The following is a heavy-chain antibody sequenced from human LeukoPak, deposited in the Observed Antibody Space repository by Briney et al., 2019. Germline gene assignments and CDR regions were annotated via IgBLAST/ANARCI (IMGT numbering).Heavy chain of an antibody. D-gene: IGHD3-3*01. CDR3: ATEASGLNWFDP. CDR1: GYTFTSYG. CDR2: INPNSGGT. V-gene: IGHV1-2*02. J-gene: IGHJ5*02. Sequence: ASVKVSCKASGYTFTSYGISWVRQAPGQGLEWMGWINPNSGGTNYAQKFQGGVTMTRDTSITTTYMELSRLTPDDSAVYFCATEASGLNWFDPWGQGTLVTVSS.